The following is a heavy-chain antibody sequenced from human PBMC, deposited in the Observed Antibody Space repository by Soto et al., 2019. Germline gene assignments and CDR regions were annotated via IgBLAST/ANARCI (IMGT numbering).Heavy chain of an antibody. D-gene: IGHD6-6*01. Sequence: SETLSLTCGVSGDSIGSGDYFCTWIRQPPGKGLEYIGYIYKTVKTYYNPSLKSRPFISLDTSKNQFSLRLASVTAADTGMYFGARRLSRSSGYFEPSGPGAMVTVAS. CDR2: IYKTVKT. CDR3: ARRLSRSSGYFEP. CDR1: GDSIGSGDYF. V-gene: IGHV4-30-4*01. J-gene: IGHJ5*02.